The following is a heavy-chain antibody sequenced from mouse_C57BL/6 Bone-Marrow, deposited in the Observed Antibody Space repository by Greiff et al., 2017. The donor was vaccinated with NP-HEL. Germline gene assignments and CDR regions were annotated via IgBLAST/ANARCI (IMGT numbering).Heavy chain of an antibody. D-gene: IGHD1-1*01. J-gene: IGHJ3*01. CDR2: IWRGGST. Sequence: VQLKQSGPGLVQPSQSLSITCTVSGFSLTSYGVHWVRQSPGKGLEWLGVIWRGGSTDYNAAFISRLSISKDNSKSQVFLKMNSLQADDTAIYYCARNKYYGSSYGAWFAYWGQGTLVTVSA. CDR3: ARNKYYGSSYGAWFAY. V-gene: IGHV2-2*01. CDR1: GFSLTSYG.